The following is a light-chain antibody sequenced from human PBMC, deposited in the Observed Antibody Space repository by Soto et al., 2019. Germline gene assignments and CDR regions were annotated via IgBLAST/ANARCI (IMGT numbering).Light chain of an antibody. CDR3: QHYNHWPPWT. J-gene: IGKJ1*01. CDR1: QSVKSN. Sequence: EIVMTQSPATLSVSPGERVTLSCRASQSVKSNLAWYQQKFGQAPRLLSYGASTRATGVTARFSGSGSGTEFTLTISSLQSEDFAVYYCQHYNHWPPWTFGQGTKVEI. V-gene: IGKV3-15*01. CDR2: GAS.